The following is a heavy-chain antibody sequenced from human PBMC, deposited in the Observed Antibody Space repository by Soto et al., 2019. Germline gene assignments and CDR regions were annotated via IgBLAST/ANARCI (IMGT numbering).Heavy chain of an antibody. D-gene: IGHD3-10*01. V-gene: IGHV3-66*01. CDR1: GLSVGNNY. Sequence: EVPLVESGGGMVQPGGSLRLSCAASGLSVGNNYMSWVRQAPGKGLEWVSVIYSGSTTHYADSVKGRFSISRDSSRNTVYLQMNSLRVEDTAVYHCARGYWVQGYGAGTYFDYWGQGTLVTVSS. CDR3: ARGYWVQGYGAGTYFDY. J-gene: IGHJ4*02. CDR2: IYSGSTT.